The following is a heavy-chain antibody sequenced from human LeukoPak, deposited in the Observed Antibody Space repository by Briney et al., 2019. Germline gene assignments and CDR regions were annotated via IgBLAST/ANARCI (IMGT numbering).Heavy chain of an antibody. CDR1: GGSISSYY. D-gene: IGHD2-15*01. CDR3: ARDLGCSGGSCYWNWFDP. CDR2: IYTSGST. V-gene: IGHV4-4*07. J-gene: IGHJ5*02. Sequence: PSETLSLTCTVSGGSISSYYWSWIRQPAGKGLEWIGRIYTSGSTNYNPSLKSRVTMSVDTSENQFSLKLSSVTAADTAVYYCARDLGCSGGSCYWNWFDPWGQGTLVTVSS.